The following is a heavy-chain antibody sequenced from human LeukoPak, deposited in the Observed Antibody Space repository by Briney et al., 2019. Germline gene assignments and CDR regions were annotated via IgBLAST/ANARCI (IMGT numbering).Heavy chain of an antibody. CDR1: GGSISSGSYY. CDR2: IYTSGST. V-gene: IGHV4-61*02. CDR3: ARDGGYYDSSGYYGNWFDP. Sequence: PSETLSLTCTVSGGSISSGSYYWSWIRQPAGKGLEWIGRIYTSGSTNYNPSLKSRVTISVDTSKNQFSLKLSSVTAADTAVYYCARDGGYYDSSGYYGNWFDPWAREPWSPSPQ. J-gene: IGHJ5*02. D-gene: IGHD3-22*01.